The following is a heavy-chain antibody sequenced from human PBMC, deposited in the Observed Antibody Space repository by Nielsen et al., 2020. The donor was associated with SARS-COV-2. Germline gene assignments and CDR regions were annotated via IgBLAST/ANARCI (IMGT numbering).Heavy chain of an antibody. V-gene: IGHV1-8*01. CDR3: ARDFKRYCSSTSCYGGAY. J-gene: IGHJ4*02. Sequence: ASVKVSCKASGYTFTSYDINWVRQATGQGLEWMGWMNPNSGNTGYAQKFQGRVTMTRNTSISTAYMELSSLRSEDTAVYYCARDFKRYCSSTSCYGGAYWGQGTLVTVSS. CDR1: GYTFTSYD. D-gene: IGHD2-2*01. CDR2: MNPNSGNT.